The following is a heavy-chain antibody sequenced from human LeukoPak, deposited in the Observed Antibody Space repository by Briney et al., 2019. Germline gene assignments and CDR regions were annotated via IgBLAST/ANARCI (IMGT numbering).Heavy chain of an antibody. CDR1: GYSFSNFW. CDR2: IYPGDSDT. CDR3: ARPFDYAKRRDY. D-gene: IGHD3-9*01. V-gene: IGHV5-51*01. J-gene: IGHJ4*02. Sequence: GESLTISCKASGYSFSNFWIGWVRQMPGKGLEWMGLIYPGDSDTRYNPSLQGQVTISADKSISTAYLQWSSLKASDTAMYYCARPFDYAKRRDYWGQGTLVTVSS.